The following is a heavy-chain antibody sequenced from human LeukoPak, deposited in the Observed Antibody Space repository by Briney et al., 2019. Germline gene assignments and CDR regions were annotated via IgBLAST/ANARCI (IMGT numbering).Heavy chain of an antibody. CDR2: IRYDRTNK. CDR3: AKVEMSTSPGGIDY. V-gene: IGHV3-30*02. CDR1: GFTFSNFG. D-gene: IGHD5-24*01. Sequence: GGSLRLSCAASGFTFSNFGMHWVRQAPGKGLEWVTFIRYDRTNKYYADSVKGRFTISRDNSKNTLYLQMNSLRVEDTAMYYCAKVEMSTSPGGIDYWGQGTLVTVSS. J-gene: IGHJ4*02.